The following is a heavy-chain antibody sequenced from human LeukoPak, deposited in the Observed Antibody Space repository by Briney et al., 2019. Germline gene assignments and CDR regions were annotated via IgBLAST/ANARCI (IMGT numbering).Heavy chain of an antibody. V-gene: IGHV4-4*07. Sequence: KPSETLSLTCTVSGGFIINDCWSWIRQPAGKGLEWIGRIQTSGSTRYNPSLESRVTISLDKSKNEISLKLTSVTAADTAVYYCARGVSPSYDYNYFDPWGQGTLVTVSS. CDR2: IQTSGST. CDR1: GGFIINDC. CDR3: ARGVSPSYDYNYFDP. J-gene: IGHJ5*02. D-gene: IGHD3-16*01.